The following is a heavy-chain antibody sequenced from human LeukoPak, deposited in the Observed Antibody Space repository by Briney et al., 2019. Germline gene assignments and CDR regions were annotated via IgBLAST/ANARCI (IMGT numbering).Heavy chain of an antibody. Sequence: GGSLRLSCAASGFIFSSYWMHWVRHAPGKGLAWVSRINTDGSSTSYADSVKGRFTISRDNAKKSLYLQMNSLRVEDTGVYYCASWGEGALDNWGQGTLVTVSS. CDR2: INTDGSST. CDR3: ASWGEGALDN. D-gene: IGHD1-26*01. CDR1: GFIFSSYW. V-gene: IGHV3-74*01. J-gene: IGHJ4*02.